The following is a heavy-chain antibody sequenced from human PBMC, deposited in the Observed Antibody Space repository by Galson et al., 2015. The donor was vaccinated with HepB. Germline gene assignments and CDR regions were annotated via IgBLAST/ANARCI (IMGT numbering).Heavy chain of an antibody. V-gene: IGHV3-48*02. CDR3: ARDRDCSGGSCYSPQGRYYYYYGMDV. J-gene: IGHJ6*02. D-gene: IGHD2-15*01. CDR2: ISSSSSTI. Sequence: SLRLSCAASGFTFSSYSMNWVRQAPGKGLEWVSYISSSSSTIYYADSVKGRFTISRDNAKNSLYLQMNSLRDEDTAVYYCARDRDCSGGSCYSPQGRYYYYYGMDVWGQGTTVTVSS. CDR1: GFTFSSYS.